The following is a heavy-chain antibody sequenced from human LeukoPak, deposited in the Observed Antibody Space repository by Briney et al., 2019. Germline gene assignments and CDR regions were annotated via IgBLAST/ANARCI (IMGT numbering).Heavy chain of an antibody. Sequence: GGSLRLSCAASGFTFSDYSMNWVRQAPGKGLEWISYISSSSSTIYYADSVKGRFTISRDNAKRSLYMQMNSLRAEDTAVYYCVRVGGAFDLWGQGTRVSVSS. J-gene: IGHJ3*01. V-gene: IGHV3-48*01. CDR2: ISSSSSTI. CDR3: VRVGGAFDL. CDR1: GFTFSDYS. D-gene: IGHD3-16*01.